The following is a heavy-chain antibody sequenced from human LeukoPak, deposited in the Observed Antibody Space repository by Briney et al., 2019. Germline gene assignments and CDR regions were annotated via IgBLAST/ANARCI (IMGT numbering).Heavy chain of an antibody. CDR1: GYTFTSYG. CDR3: GRDETFPLWFGEPHRILDY. CDR2: MSAYNGNT. Sequence: ASGKVSCKASGYTFTSYGISGVRQAPGQGLEGRGWMSAYNGNTNDAQKIQGRVTMTTDTSTSTAYMEMRSRRADDTAGYYCGRDETFPLWFGEPHRILDYWGQGTLVTVSS. V-gene: IGHV1-18*01. D-gene: IGHD3-10*01. J-gene: IGHJ4*02.